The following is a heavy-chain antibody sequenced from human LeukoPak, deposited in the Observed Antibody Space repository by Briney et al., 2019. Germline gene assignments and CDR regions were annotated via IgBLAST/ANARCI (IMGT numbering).Heavy chain of an antibody. CDR3: ARVHYDFWSGYYPYYYYYYMDV. J-gene: IGHJ6*03. CDR2: IYYSGST. CDR1: GGSISSHY. V-gene: IGHV4-59*11. Sequence: PSETLSLTCTVSGGSISSHYWSWIRQPPGKGLEWIGYIYYSGSTNYNPSLKSRVTISVDTSKSQFSLKLSSVTAADTAVYYCARVHYDFWSGYYPYYYYYYMDVWGKGTTVTVSS. D-gene: IGHD3-3*01.